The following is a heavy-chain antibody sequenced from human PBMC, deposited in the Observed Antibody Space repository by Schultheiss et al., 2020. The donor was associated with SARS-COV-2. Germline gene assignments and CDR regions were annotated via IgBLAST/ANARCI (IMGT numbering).Heavy chain of an antibody. CDR2: ISAYNGNT. CDR3: ARDRAYSSSWYRSPDAFDI. Sequence: ASVKVSCKASGFTFTSSAMQWVRQARGQRLEWMGWISAYNGNTNYAQKLQGRVTMTTDTSTSTAYMELRSLRSDDTAVYYCARDRAYSSSWYRSPDAFDIWGQGTMVTVSS. V-gene: IGHV1-18*01. CDR1: GFTFTSSA. D-gene: IGHD6-13*01. J-gene: IGHJ3*02.